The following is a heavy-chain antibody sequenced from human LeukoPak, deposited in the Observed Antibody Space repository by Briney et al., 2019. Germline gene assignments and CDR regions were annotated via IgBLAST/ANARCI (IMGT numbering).Heavy chain of an antibody. CDR2: IYTSGST. V-gene: IGHV4-61*02. CDR1: GGSISSGSYY. D-gene: IGHD4-17*01. J-gene: IGHJ5*02. CDR3: ARDRYGTTVTGYNWFDP. Sequence: SQTLSLTCTVSGGSISSGSYYWSWIRQPAGKGLEWIGRIYTSGSTNYNPSLKSRVTISVDTSKNQFSLKLSSVTAADTAVYYCARDRYGTTVTGYNWFDPCGQGTLVTVSS.